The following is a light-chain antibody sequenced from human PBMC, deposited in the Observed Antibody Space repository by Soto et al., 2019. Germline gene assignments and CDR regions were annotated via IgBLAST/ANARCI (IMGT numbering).Light chain of an antibody. CDR2: AAS. Sequence: DIQMTQSPSSLSASVGDRVTITCRASQGISNYLAWYQQKPGKVPKLLIYAASTLQSGVPSRFSGSGSGTDFTLTISSLQPEDVATYYCQKYNSYSPWTFGQGTKVEIK. CDR1: QGISNY. J-gene: IGKJ1*01. CDR3: QKYNSYSPWT. V-gene: IGKV1-27*01.